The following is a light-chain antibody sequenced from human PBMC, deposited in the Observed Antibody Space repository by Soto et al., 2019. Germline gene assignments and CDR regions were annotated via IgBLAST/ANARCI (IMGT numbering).Light chain of an antibody. CDR3: QKYNSAPWT. CDR1: QGISNY. Sequence: DSHMTLSPSSLSASLGDGGTVTCRASQGISNYLAWYQQKPGKVPKLLIYAASTLQSGVPSRFSGSGSGTDFTLTISSLQPEDVATYYCQKYNSAPWTFGQGTKVDIK. CDR2: AAS. J-gene: IGKJ1*01. V-gene: IGKV1-27*01.